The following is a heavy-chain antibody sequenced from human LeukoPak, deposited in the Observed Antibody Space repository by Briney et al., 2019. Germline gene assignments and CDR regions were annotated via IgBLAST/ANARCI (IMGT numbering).Heavy chain of an antibody. CDR1: GGSISSYY. CDR2: ICYTGTT. V-gene: IGHV4-59*01. D-gene: IGHD3-22*01. J-gene: IGHJ4*02. Sequence: SSETLSLTCTVSGGSISSYYWSWIRQPPGKGLEWIGYICYTGTTNYNPSLNSRVTISIDTSKNQFSLKLSSVTAADTAVYYCARGRENYYDRPFDYWGQGTLVTVSS. CDR3: ARGRENYYDRPFDY.